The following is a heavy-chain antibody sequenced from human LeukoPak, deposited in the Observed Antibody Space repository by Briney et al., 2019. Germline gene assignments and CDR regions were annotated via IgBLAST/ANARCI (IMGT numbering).Heavy chain of an antibody. CDR3: AKDKFDGSGSYYFDY. V-gene: IGHV3-20*04. D-gene: IGHD3-10*01. CDR2: INWNGGST. CDR1: GFTFDDYG. Sequence: GGSLRLSCAASGFTFDDYGMSWVRQAPGKGLEWVSGINWNGGSTGYADSVKGRFTISRDNAKNSLYPQMNSLRAEDTALYYCAKDKFDGSGSYYFDYWGQGTLVTVSS. J-gene: IGHJ4*02.